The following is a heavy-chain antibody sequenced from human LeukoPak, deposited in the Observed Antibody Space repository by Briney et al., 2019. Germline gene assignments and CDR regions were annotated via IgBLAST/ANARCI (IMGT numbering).Heavy chain of an antibody. V-gene: IGHV1-69*04. CDR1: GGTFSSYA. CDR2: IIPILGIA. J-gene: IGHJ4*02. CDR3: ARSKGIAARDYFDY. Sequence: GSSVKVSCTASGGTFSSYAISWVRQAPGQGLEWMGRIIPILGIANYAQKFQGRVTITADKSTSTAYMELSSLRSEDTAVYYCARSKGIAARDYFDYWGQGTLVTVSS. D-gene: IGHD6-6*01.